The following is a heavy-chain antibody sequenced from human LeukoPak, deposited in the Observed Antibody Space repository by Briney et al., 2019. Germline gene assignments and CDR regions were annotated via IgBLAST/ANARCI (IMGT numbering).Heavy chain of an antibody. CDR3: ARVPSGSYYYYFDY. V-gene: IGHV3-30-3*01. Sequence: GGSLRLSCAASGLTFSSYAMHWVRQAPGKGLEWVAVISYDGSNKYYADSVKGRFTISRDNSKNTLYLQMNSLRAEDTAVYYCARVPSGSYYYYFDYWGQGTLVTVSS. CDR2: ISYDGSNK. D-gene: IGHD1-26*01. CDR1: GLTFSSYA. J-gene: IGHJ4*02.